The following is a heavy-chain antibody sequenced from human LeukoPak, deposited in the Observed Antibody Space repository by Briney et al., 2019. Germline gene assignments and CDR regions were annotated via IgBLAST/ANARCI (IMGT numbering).Heavy chain of an antibody. D-gene: IGHD3-22*01. Sequence: GGSLRLPCAASGFTFSSYSMNWVRQAPGKGLEWVSSISSSSSYIYYADSVKGRFTISRDNAKNSLYLQMNSLRAEDTAVYYCARLPYYYDSYYYYGMDVWGQGTTVTVSS. J-gene: IGHJ6*02. CDR3: ARLPYYYDSYYYYGMDV. CDR1: GFTFSSYS. V-gene: IGHV3-21*01. CDR2: ISSSSSYI.